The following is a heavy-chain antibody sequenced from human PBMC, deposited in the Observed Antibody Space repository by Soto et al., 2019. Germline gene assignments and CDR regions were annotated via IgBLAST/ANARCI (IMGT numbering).Heavy chain of an antibody. CDR1: GYKFTTYW. CDR3: ARRRYCGGDCYHFDY. Sequence: PGESLKISCKGSGYKFTTYWIGWVRQMPGKGLEWMAIIYPDDSDSRYSPSFQGQVTISADKSISTAYLQWSSLKASDTAMYYCARRRYCGGDCYHFDYWGQGTLVTVSS. V-gene: IGHV5-51*01. D-gene: IGHD2-21*02. CDR2: IYPDDSDS. J-gene: IGHJ4*02.